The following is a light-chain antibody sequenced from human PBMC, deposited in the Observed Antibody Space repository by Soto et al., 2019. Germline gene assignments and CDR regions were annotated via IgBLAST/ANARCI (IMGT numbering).Light chain of an antibody. CDR3: AAWDDSLNGPV. V-gene: IGLV1-44*01. CDR1: SSNIGSNT. J-gene: IGLJ2*01. Sequence: QSVLTQPPSASGTPGQRVTISCSGSSSNIGSNTVKWYQQLPGTAPKLLSYSNNQRPSGVPDRFSASKSGTSASLAISGLKSEDEADYYCAAWDDSLNGPVFGGGTQLTVL. CDR2: SNN.